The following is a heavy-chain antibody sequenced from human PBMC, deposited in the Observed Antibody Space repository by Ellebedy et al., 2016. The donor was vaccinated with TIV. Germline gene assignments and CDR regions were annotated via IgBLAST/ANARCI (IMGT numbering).Heavy chain of an antibody. CDR3: AQSAGPYSRSSFDYYYYMDV. Sequence: GESLKISXIVSGFTFNNYAMSWVRQAPGKGLEWVSAISGSGDSTYYADSVKGRFTISRDNSKKTVYLQMNSLRAEDTAVYYCAQSAGPYSRSSFDYYYYMDVWGKGTTVTVSS. V-gene: IGHV3-23*01. J-gene: IGHJ6*03. CDR1: GFTFNNYA. CDR2: ISGSGDST. D-gene: IGHD6-6*01.